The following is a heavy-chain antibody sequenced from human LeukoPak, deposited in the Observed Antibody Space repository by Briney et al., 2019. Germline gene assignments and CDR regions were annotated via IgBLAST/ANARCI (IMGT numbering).Heavy chain of an antibody. J-gene: IGHJ4*02. CDR2: LSGDGRIV. CDR3: ARDLYLRFLGPFDS. Sequence: GGSLRLSGAGSGFTFSIYAMNWFRQAPGEGREWVSVLSGDGRIVNYAASVKGGFPISRDNYKNTLSLQMNNLRAEDTAVYYCARDLYLRFLGPFDSWGQGTLVTVSS. V-gene: IGHV3-23*01. D-gene: IGHD3-3*01. CDR1: GFTFSIYA.